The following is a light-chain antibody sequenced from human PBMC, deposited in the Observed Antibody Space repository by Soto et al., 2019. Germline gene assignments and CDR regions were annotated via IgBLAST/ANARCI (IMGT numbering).Light chain of an antibody. CDR2: GAS. J-gene: IGKJ5*01. Sequence: EIVLTQSPGTLSLSPGERATLSCRASQSVSSSYLAWYQQKPGQAPRLLIYGASSRATGITDRFSGSGSGTDFTLTITRLEPEDFALYYCQQYGNPITFGQGTRLEIK. CDR3: QQYGNPIT. V-gene: IGKV3-20*01. CDR1: QSVSSSY.